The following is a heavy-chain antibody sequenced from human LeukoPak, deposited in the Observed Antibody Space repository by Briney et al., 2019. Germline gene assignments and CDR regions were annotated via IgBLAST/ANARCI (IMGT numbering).Heavy chain of an antibody. J-gene: IGHJ5*01. CDR3: ARESDSSGWYDS. CDR2: ISGDGGST. D-gene: IGHD3-22*01. CDR1: GFSFDDYA. Sequence: PGGSLRLSCAAPGFSFDDYAIHWVRQAPGKGLEWVSLISGDGGSTFYADSVKGRFTISRDNNKNSLYLQMSSLRSEDTALYYCARESDSSGWYDSWGQGTLVTVSS. V-gene: IGHV3-43*02.